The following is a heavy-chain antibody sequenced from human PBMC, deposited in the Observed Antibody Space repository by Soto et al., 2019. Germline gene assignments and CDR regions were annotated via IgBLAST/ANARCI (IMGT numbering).Heavy chain of an antibody. J-gene: IGHJ4*02. Sequence: NPSETLSLTCSVSGGSISGSYWSWIRQSPGKGLEWLGYVYYTGSTNYSPSLRSRVSISVDTSKNEFSLRLSSVTAEDTAVYFCARSVEVPGAQIDYWGQGTQVTVSS. CDR3: ARSVEVPGAQIDY. D-gene: IGHD2-8*02. CDR2: VYYTGST. CDR1: GGSISGSY. V-gene: IGHV4-59*01.